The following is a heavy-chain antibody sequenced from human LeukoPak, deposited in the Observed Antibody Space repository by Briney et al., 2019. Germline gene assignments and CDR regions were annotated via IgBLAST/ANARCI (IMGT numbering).Heavy chain of an antibody. CDR2: ISSSGSTI. J-gene: IGHJ6*02. CDR3: PRDPYDSSGYYFQGYYYYGMDV. V-gene: IGHV3-11*01. CDR1: GFTFSDYY. D-gene: IGHD3-22*01. Sequence: PGGSLRLSCAASGFTFSDYYMSWIRQAPGKGLEWVSYISSSGSTIYYADSVKGRFTISRDNAKNSLYLQMNSLRAEDTAVYYCPRDPYDSSGYYFQGYYYYGMDVWGQGTTVTVSS.